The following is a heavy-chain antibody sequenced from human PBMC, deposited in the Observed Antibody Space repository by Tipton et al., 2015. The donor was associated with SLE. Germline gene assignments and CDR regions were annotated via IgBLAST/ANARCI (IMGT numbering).Heavy chain of an antibody. CDR3: ARTPSFTSGTD. CDR1: GGSISSHY. D-gene: IGHD1-14*01. J-gene: IGHJ4*01. Sequence: TLSLTCTVSGGSISSHYWSWIRQPPGKGLEWIGYIYYSGSTNYNPSLKSRVTISVDTSKNQFSLKLSSVTAADPAVYYCARTPSFTSGTDWGQGTLVTVSS. CDR2: IYYSGST. V-gene: IGHV4-59*11.